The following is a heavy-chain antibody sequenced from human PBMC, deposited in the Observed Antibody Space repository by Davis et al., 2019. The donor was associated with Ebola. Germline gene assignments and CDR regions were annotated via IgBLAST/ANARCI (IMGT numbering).Heavy chain of an antibody. CDR1: GGSISSDDYY. Sequence: SETLSLTCTVSGGSISSDDYYCSWIRQVPGKALEWIGFIYYRGSTYYNPSHKSRVTISIDTSKNQFSLSLNSVTVADTAVYYCARGDILTGFGPPRFWGQGTLVTVSS. V-gene: IGHV4-31*03. CDR2: IYYRGST. D-gene: IGHD3-9*01. CDR3: ARGDILTGFGPPRF. J-gene: IGHJ4*02.